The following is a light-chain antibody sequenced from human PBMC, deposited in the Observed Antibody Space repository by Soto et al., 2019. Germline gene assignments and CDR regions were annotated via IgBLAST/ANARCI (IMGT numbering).Light chain of an antibody. CDR1: SSDVGGYNY. V-gene: IGLV2-8*01. J-gene: IGLJ2*01. CDR3: SSYAGSNNLGV. Sequence: QSALTQPPSASGSPGQSVTISCTGTSSDVGGYNYVSWYHQHPGKAPKLIIYEVSQRPSGFPDRFSGSRSGNTASLTVSGLQAEDEADYYCSSYAGSNNLGVFGGGTKLTVL. CDR2: EVS.